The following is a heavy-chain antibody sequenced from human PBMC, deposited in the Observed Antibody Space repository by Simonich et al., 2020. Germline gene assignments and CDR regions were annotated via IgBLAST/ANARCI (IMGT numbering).Heavy chain of an antibody. CDR3: ARGKGWKNAFDI. CDR2: INHSGRT. V-gene: IGHV4-34*01. Sequence: QVQLQQWGAGLLKPSETLSLTCAVYGGSFSGYYWSWIRQPPGKGLEWIGEINHSGRTNNHPSLRSRVTISVDTSKNQFSLKLSSVTAADTAVYYCARGKGWKNAFDIWGQGTMVTVSS. J-gene: IGHJ3*02. D-gene: IGHD1-1*01. CDR1: GGSFSGYY.